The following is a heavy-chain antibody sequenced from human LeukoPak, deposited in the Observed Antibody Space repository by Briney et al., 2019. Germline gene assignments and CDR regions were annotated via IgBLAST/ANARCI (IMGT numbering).Heavy chain of an antibody. Sequence: GGSLRLSCAASGFIFVSYGMNWVRQAPGKGLEWVSGITGGGGRTYYADSVKGRFTISRDNSKNTLYLQMNSLRAEDTAVYYCAKECGAWPWYFDFWGQETMVPVSS. CDR3: AKECGAWPWYFDF. CDR1: GFIFVSYG. J-gene: IGHJ3*01. D-gene: IGHD2-15*01. V-gene: IGHV3-23*01. CDR2: ITGGGGRT.